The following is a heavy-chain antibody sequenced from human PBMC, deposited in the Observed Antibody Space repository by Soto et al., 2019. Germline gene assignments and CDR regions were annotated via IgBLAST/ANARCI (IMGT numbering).Heavy chain of an antibody. CDR2: ITYDGSNK. V-gene: IGHV3-30*18. CDR1: GFTFSSYG. D-gene: IGHD6-19*01. J-gene: IGHJ5*02. CDR3: AKDIKQWLVGWFDP. Sequence: QVQLVESGGGVVQPGRSLRLSCAASGFTFSSYGMHWVRQAPGKGLEWVAVITYDGSNKYYADSVKGRFTISRDNSKNTLYLQMNSLRAEDTAVYYCAKDIKQWLVGWFDPWGQGTLVTVSS.